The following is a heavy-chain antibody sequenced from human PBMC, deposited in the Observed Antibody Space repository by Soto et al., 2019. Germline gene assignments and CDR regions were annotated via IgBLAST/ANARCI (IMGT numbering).Heavy chain of an antibody. J-gene: IGHJ6*02. Sequence: GSCPTLVNPTETLTLTCTFSGFSLTSPGMSVSWIRQSPGKALEWLALIERDDDDKYYSTSLKTRLTISKDTRKNQVVLTMANMEPADTATYYCARSIRGPRRFNGMDVWGQGTTVTVSS. V-gene: IGHV2-70*13. D-gene: IGHD1-20*01. CDR2: IERDDDDK. CDR3: ARSIRGPRRFNGMDV. CDR1: GFSLTSPGMS.